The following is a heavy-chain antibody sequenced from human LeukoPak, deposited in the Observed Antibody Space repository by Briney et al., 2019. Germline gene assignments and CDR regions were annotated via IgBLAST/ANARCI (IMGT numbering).Heavy chain of an antibody. Sequence: SETLSPTCTVPGGSISSYYWSWIRQPPGKGLEWVGYIYYNGSTNYNPSLKSRVTISVDTSKNQFSLKLSSVTAADTAVYYCAREAAAGPVFDYWGQGTLVTVSS. J-gene: IGHJ4*02. CDR2: IYYNGST. CDR1: GGSISSYY. CDR3: AREAAAGPVFDY. V-gene: IGHV4-59*01. D-gene: IGHD6-13*01.